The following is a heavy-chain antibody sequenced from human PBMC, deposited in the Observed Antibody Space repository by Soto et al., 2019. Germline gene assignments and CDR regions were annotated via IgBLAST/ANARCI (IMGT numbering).Heavy chain of an antibody. V-gene: IGHV4-31*03. CDR3: ARVPSIDYGDLYYFDY. Sequence: SETLSLTCTVSGGSISSGGYYWSWIRQHPGKGLEWIGYIYYSGSTYYNPSLKSRVTISVDTSKNQFSLKLSSVTAADTAVYYCARVPSIDYGDLYYFDYWGQGTLVTVSS. D-gene: IGHD4-17*01. CDR1: GGSISSGGYY. J-gene: IGHJ4*02. CDR2: IYYSGST.